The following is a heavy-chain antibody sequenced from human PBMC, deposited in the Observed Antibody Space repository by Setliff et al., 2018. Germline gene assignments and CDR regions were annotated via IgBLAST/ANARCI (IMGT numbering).Heavy chain of an antibody. Sequence: PSETLSLTCAVSGGSIGSPNWWNWVRQPPGKGLEWIGEIYHSGTTNYNPSLKSRVTMSVDKSRNQFSLRSTSVTAADTAIYYCARFSGHNYGSFDSWGQGTLVTVSS. CDR1: GGSIGSPNW. D-gene: IGHD5-18*01. CDR2: IYHSGTT. V-gene: IGHV4-4*02. CDR3: ARFSGHNYGSFDS. J-gene: IGHJ4*02.